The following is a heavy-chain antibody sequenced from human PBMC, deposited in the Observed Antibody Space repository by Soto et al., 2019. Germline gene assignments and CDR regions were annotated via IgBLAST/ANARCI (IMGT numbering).Heavy chain of an antibody. Sequence: QVQLVQSGAEMKKPGASVKVTCKASGYTFTGHYIHWVRQAPGQGLEWMGWINPNSGGANYAQRFQGWVTMARDTSISTAYMELTRLKSDDTAVYFCARGQPHFYNGMDVWGQGTTVTVSS. CDR3: ARGQPHFYNGMDV. CDR2: INPNSGGA. CDR1: GYTFTGHY. J-gene: IGHJ6*02. V-gene: IGHV1-2*04.